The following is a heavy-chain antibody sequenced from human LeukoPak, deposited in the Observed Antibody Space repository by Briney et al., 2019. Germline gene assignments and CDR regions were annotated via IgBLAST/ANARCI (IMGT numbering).Heavy chain of an antibody. Sequence: GGSLRLSCAASGFTFSNHGMHWVRQAPGKGLEWVTFIRLDGGHKYYADSVKGRFTISRDNSKNTPYLQMNSLSAEDTAVYYCTKVGNGYTADYWGQGTLVTVSS. D-gene: IGHD5-18*01. CDR3: TKVGNGYTADY. CDR2: IRLDGGHK. V-gene: IGHV3-30*02. CDR1: GFTFSNHG. J-gene: IGHJ4*02.